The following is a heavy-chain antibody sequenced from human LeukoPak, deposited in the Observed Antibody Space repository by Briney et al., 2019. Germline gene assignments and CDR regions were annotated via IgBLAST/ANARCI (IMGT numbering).Heavy chain of an antibody. CDR2: INWNAGST. CDR1: GFTFDDYG. CDR3: AGVGNNTGYYMDV. D-gene: IGHD1/OR15-1a*01. V-gene: IGHV3-20*04. J-gene: IGHJ6*03. Sequence: GGSLRLSCAASGFTFDDYGMSWVCQAPGKGLEWVAGINWNAGSTGYADSVRGRFTISRDNAKNSLYLQMNSLGAEDNAFYYCAGVGNNTGYYMDVWGKGTTVTVSS.